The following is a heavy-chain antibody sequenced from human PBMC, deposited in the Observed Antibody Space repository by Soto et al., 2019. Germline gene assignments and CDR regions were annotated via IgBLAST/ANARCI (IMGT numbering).Heavy chain of an antibody. Sequence: QVQLQESGPGLVKPSETLSLTCTVSGGSISSYYWSWIRQPPGKGLEWIGYIYYSGSTNYNPSLKSRVTISVDTSKNQFSLTLSSVTAADTAVYYCARVYGDYTEPIDAFDIWGQGTMVTVSS. J-gene: IGHJ3*02. D-gene: IGHD4-17*01. CDR2: IYYSGST. V-gene: IGHV4-59*01. CDR3: ARVYGDYTEPIDAFDI. CDR1: GGSISSYY.